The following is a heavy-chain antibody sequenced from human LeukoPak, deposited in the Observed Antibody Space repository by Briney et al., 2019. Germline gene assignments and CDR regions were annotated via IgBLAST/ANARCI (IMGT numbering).Heavy chain of an antibody. J-gene: IGHJ4*02. Sequence: SETLSLTCTVSGGSISSYYWSWIRQPPGEGLEWIGYIYYSGSTNYNPSLKSRVTISVDTSKNQFSLKLSSVTAADTAVYYCARGTPSSTGYWGQGTLVTVSS. CDR2: IYYSGST. V-gene: IGHV4-59*01. CDR3: ARGTPSSTGY. CDR1: GGSISSYY. D-gene: IGHD2-2*01.